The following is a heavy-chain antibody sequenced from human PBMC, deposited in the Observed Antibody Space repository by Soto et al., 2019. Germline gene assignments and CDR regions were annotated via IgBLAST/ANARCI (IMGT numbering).Heavy chain of an antibody. CDR3: ARDPRGPSSSHDD. Sequence: GGSRRLSCAASGFTFSSYEMNWVRQAPGKGLEWVAYISSSGSTIYYADSVKGRFTISRDNAKNSLYLQMNSLRAEDTAVYYCARDPRGPSSSHDDWGQGTLVTVSS. D-gene: IGHD6-13*01. J-gene: IGHJ4*02. V-gene: IGHV3-48*03. CDR1: GFTFSSYE. CDR2: ISSSGSTI.